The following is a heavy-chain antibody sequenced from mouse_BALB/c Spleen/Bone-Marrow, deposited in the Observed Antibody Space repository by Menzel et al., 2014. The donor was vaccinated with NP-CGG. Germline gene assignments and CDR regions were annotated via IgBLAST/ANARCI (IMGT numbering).Heavy chain of an antibody. CDR2: ISYDGSN. J-gene: IGHJ2*01. D-gene: IGHD2-3*01. CDR3: ARDWDGYYFDY. V-gene: IGHV3-6*02. Sequence: ESGPGLVKPSQSLSLTCSVTGYSITSGYYWNWIRQFPGNKLEWMGYISYDGSNNYNPSLKNRISVTRDTSKNQFFLKLSSVTTEDTATYYCARDWDGYYFDYWGQGTTLTVSS. CDR1: GYSITSGYY.